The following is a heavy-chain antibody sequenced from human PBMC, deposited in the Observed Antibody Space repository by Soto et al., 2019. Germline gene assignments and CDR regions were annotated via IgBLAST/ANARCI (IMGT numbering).Heavy chain of an antibody. CDR1: GFIFSNYA. CDR3: AKDTGRGGGSVFDY. V-gene: IGHV3-23*01. CDR2: ISGSGADT. J-gene: IGHJ4*02. Sequence: EVQLLESGGCLVQPGGSLRLSCAPSGFIFSNYAMSWVRQARGKGLEWVSAISGSGADTYYTESVKGRFTISRDNFKNTLYLQMNSLRAEDTAVYYCAKDTGRGGGSVFDYWGQGTLVTVSS. D-gene: IGHD2-15*01.